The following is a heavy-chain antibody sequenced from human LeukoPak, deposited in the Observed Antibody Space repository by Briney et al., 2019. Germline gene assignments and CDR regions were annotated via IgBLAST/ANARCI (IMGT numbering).Heavy chain of an antibody. V-gene: IGHV3-30*04. Sequence: PGGSLRLSCAASGFTFSSYAMHWVRQAPGKGLEWVAVISYDGRNNYYADSVKGRFTISRVNVGSTLYLQMNSLRAEDTALYHCVRDDEGPFDYWGQGTLVTVS. J-gene: IGHJ4*02. CDR1: GFTFSSYA. CDR3: VRDDEGPFDY. CDR2: ISYDGRNN.